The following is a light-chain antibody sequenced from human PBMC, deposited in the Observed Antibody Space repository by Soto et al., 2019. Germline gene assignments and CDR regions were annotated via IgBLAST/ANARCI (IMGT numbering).Light chain of an antibody. J-gene: IGKJ5*01. CDR2: DAS. CDR1: QSVSSY. CDR3: QQRSNWPPRIT. Sequence: EIVLTQSPATLSLSPGERATLSCRASQSVSSYLAWYQQNPGQAPRLLIYDASHRATGIPARFSGSGSGTDFTPTISILEPEDFAVYYCQQRSNWPPRITFGQGTRLEIK. V-gene: IGKV3-11*01.